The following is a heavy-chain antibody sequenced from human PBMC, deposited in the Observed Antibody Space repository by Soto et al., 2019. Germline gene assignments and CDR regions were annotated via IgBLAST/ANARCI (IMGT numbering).Heavy chain of an antibody. CDR1: GYSFTSYW. CDR2: IDPSDSYT. Sequence: PGESLKISRKGSGYSFTSYWISWVRQMPGKGLEWMGRIDPSDSYTNYSPSFQGHVTVSADKSISTAYLQWSSLKASDTAMYYCARQGYDSAYYYGMDVWGQGTTVTVSS. V-gene: IGHV5-10-1*01. J-gene: IGHJ6*02. D-gene: IGHD5-12*01. CDR3: ARQGYDSAYYYGMDV.